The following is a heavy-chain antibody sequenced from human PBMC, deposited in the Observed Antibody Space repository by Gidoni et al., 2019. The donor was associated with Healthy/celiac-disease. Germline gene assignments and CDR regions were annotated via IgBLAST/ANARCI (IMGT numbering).Heavy chain of an antibody. D-gene: IGHD6-19*01. CDR2: INPSGGST. CDR3: ARGVYSSGWLAVDGDDY. Sequence: QVQLVQSGAEVKKPGASVKVSCKASGYTFTSYYMHWVRQAPGQGLEWMGIINPSGGSTSYAQKFQGRVTMTRDTSTSTVYMELSSLRSEDTAVYYCARGVYSSGWLAVDGDDYWGQGTLVTVSS. J-gene: IGHJ4*02. CDR1: GYTFTSYY. V-gene: IGHV1-46*01.